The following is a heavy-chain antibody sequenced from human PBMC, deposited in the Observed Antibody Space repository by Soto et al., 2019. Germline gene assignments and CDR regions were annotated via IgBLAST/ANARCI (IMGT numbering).Heavy chain of an antibody. Sequence: CKASGGTFSSYAISWVRQAPGQGLEWMGGIIPIFGTANYAQKFQGRVTITADKSTSTAYMELSSLRSEDTAVYYCAREISYGMDVWGQGTTVTVSS. CDR2: IIPIFGTA. V-gene: IGHV1-69*06. J-gene: IGHJ6*02. CDR1: GGTFSSYA. CDR3: AREISYGMDV.